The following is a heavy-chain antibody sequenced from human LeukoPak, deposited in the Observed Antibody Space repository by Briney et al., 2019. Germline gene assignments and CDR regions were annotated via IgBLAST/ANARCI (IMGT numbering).Heavy chain of an antibody. CDR1: GYTFTSYG. D-gene: IGHD3-22*01. V-gene: IGHV1-18*01. J-gene: IGHJ3*02. CDR3: ARDTTMIVVVNDAFDI. CDR2: ISAYNGNS. Sequence: ASVKVSCKASGYTFTSYGISWVRQAPGQGLEWMGWISAYNGNSNYAQKLQGRVTMTTDTSTSTAYMELRSLRSDDTAVYYCARDTTMIVVVNDAFDIWGQGTMVTVSS.